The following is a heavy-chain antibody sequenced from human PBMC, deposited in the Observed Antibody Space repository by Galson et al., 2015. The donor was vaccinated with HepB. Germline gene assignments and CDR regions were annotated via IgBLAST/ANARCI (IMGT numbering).Heavy chain of an antibody. J-gene: IGHJ4*02. CDR2: INHSGST. CDR1: GGSFSGYY. CDR3: ARESDYYGSGVFDY. D-gene: IGHD3-10*01. V-gene: IGHV4-34*01. Sequence: ETLSLTCAVYGGSFSGYYWSWIRQPPGKGLEWIGEINHSGSTNYNPSLKSRVTISVDTSKNQFSLKLSSVTAADTAVYYCARESDYYGSGVFDYWGQGTLVTVSS.